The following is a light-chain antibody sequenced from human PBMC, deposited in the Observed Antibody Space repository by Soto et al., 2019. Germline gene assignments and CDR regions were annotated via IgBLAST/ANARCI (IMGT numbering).Light chain of an antibody. CDR2: GAS. Sequence: EIVMTQSPATLSVSPGERATLSCRASQSVSNNLAWYQQKPGQAPRLLIFGASTRATGIPARFSGSGSGTEFTLTISSLQSEDFAVYYCQQRSNWPPVTFGGGTKVEIK. CDR1: QSVSNN. CDR3: QQRSNWPPVT. J-gene: IGKJ4*01. V-gene: IGKV3-15*01.